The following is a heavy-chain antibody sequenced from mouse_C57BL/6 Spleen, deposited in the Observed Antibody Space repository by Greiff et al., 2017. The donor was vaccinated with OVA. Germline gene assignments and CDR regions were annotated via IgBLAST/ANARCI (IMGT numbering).Heavy chain of an antibody. J-gene: IGHJ2*01. CDR1: GFTFSSYA. CDR2: ISSGGDYI. D-gene: IGHD1-1*01. V-gene: IGHV5-9-1*02. CDR3: TRADTTVVVSYYFDY. Sequence: EVKVEESGEGLVKPGGSLKLSCAASGFTFSSYAMSWVRQTPEKRLEWVAYISSGGDYIYYADTVKGRFTISRDNARNTLYLQMSSLKSEDTAMYYCTRADTTVVVSYYFDYWGQGTTLTVSS.